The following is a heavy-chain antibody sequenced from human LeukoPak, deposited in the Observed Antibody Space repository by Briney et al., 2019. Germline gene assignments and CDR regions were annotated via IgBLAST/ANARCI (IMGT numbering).Heavy chain of an antibody. D-gene: IGHD3-9*01. CDR3: ARNIKYYDILTGYYAGYYFDY. J-gene: IGHJ4*02. CDR2: IYYSGST. CDR1: GASISGSGYY. V-gene: IGHV4-39*01. Sequence: PSETLSLTCAVSGASISGSGYYWGWIRQPPGKGLEWIGSIYYSGSTYYNPSLKSRVTISVDTSKNQFSLKLSSVTAADTAVYYCARNIKYYDILTGYYAGYYFDYWGQGTLVTVSS.